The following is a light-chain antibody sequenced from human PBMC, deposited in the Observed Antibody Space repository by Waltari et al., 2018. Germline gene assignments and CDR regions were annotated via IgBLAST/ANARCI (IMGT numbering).Light chain of an antibody. J-gene: IGKJ1*01. V-gene: IGKV3-20*01. CDR1: KGVSRT. CDR2: DAS. CDR3: QKYGTLPAT. Sequence: EMGLRSSPGPRFCSQGDRPTPPGRASKGVSRTLAWYQQKPGQPPRLLSYDASSRATGIPDRFSGSGSGTDFSLTISRLEPEDFAVYYCQKYGTLPATFGQGTKVEIK.